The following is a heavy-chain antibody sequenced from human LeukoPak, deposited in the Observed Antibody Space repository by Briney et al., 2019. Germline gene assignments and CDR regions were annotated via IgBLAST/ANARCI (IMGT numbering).Heavy chain of an antibody. CDR3: ARRARSSGYYYFDY. V-gene: IGHV4-59*01. CDR1: GGSISSYY. D-gene: IGHD3-22*01. CDR2: IYYSGST. J-gene: IGHJ4*02. Sequence: PPETLSLICTVSGGSISSYYWSWIRQPPGKGLEWIGYIYYSGSTNYNPSLKSRVTISVDTSKNQFSLKLSSVTAADTAVYYCARRARSSGYYYFDYWGQGTLVTVSS.